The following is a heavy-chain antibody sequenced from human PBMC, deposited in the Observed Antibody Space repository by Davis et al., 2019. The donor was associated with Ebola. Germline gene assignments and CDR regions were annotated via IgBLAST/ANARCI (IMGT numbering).Heavy chain of an antibody. CDR1: GFTFSTYS. D-gene: IGHD6-19*01. J-gene: IGHJ4*02. Sequence: GESLKISCAASGFTFSTYSINWVRQAPGKGLEWVSSISSSSSYIYYADSVKGRFTISRDNAKNSLYLQMNSLRDEDTAVYYCARDHARGQWLVRYWGQGTLVTVSS. CDR3: ARDHARGQWLVRY. V-gene: IGHV3-21*01. CDR2: ISSSSSYI.